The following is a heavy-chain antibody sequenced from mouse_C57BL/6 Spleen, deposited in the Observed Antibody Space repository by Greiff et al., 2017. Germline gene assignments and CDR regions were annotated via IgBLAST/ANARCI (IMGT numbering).Heavy chain of an antibody. CDR1: YTFSRRVH. Sequence: VQLQQPGPELARPWASVKISCKAFYTFSRRVHFAIRDTNYWMQWVKQGPGQGLEWIGAIYHGNGDTTYYQTFKGKSTLTADKASSTAYMQLSSRTSEVAAVYYCACRGDGNPDYWYFDFWGTGTTVTVSS. D-gene: IGHD2-1*01. CDR2: GQGLEWIG. CDR3: SEVAAVYYCACRGDGNPDYWYFDF. V-gene: IGHV1-87*01. J-gene: IGHJ1*03.